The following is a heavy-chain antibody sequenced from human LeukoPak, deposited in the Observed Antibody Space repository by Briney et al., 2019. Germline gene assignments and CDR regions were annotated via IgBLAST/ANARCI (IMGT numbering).Heavy chain of an antibody. Sequence: GGSLRLSCAASGFTFSSYEMNWVRQAPGKGLEWVSYISSSGSTIYYADSVKGRFTISRDNAKNSLYLQMNSLRAEDTAVYYCARDLGQYYDTSDNWFDPWSQGTLVTVSS. J-gene: IGHJ5*02. D-gene: IGHD3-22*01. CDR3: ARDLGQYYDTSDNWFDP. CDR1: GFTFSSYE. CDR2: ISSSGSTI. V-gene: IGHV3-48*03.